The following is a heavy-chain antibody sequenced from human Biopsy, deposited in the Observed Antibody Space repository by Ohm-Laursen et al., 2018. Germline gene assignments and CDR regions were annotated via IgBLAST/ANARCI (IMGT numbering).Heavy chain of an antibody. V-gene: IGHV1-2*02. CDR3: ALQSVAQMKNFDY. D-gene: IGHD6-19*01. J-gene: IGHJ4*02. CDR1: GFSFTGYY. Sequence: ASVKVSCKASGFSFTGYYIHWVRQAPGQGLEWMGWISPKSGGTNYAQKFQGNITMTKNTYMSTAYMEMSRLRSDDTAVYYCALQSVAQMKNFDYWGQGTLVTVSS. CDR2: ISPKSGGT.